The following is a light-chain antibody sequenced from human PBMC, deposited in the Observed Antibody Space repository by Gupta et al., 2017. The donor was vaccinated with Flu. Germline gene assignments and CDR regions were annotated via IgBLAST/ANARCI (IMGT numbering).Light chain of an antibody. Sequence: SITISCTGTSSDVGSYNLVSWYQQHPGKAPKVMIYEVNKRPSGVSNRFSGSKSGNTASLTISGLQAEDEADYYCCSYAGSSAVVFGGGTKLTVL. CDR2: EVN. CDR3: CSYAGSSAVV. J-gene: IGLJ2*01. CDR1: SSDVGSYNL. V-gene: IGLV2-23*02.